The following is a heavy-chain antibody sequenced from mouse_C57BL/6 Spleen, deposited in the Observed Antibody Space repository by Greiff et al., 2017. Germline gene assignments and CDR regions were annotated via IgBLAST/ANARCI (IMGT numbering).Heavy chain of an antibody. J-gene: IGHJ2*01. D-gene: IGHD2-4*01. CDR2: SYPRSGNT. Sequence: QVQLKQSGAELARPGASVKLSCKASGYTFTSYGISWVKQRTGQGLEWIGESYPRSGNTYYNEKFKGKATLTADKSSSTAYMELRSLTSEDSAVYFCARWGDYGCDYWGQGTTLTVSS. V-gene: IGHV1-81*01. CDR1: GYTFTSYG. CDR3: ARWGDYGCDY.